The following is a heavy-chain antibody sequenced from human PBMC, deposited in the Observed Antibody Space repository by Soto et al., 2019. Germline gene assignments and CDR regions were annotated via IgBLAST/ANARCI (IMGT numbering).Heavy chain of an antibody. CDR1: GGSISSSPYY. CDR3: ARHGPLTNNWNQLNC. D-gene: IGHD1-1*01. V-gene: IGHV4-39*01. J-gene: IGHJ4*02. Sequence: QLQLQESGPGLVKPSETLSLTCTVSGGSISSSPYYWAWIRQPPGKGLQWIGNIYYNGNTFYNPSLRSRVTISIDPSKSQSSLGLSSVTASDTAVYYCARHGPLTNNWNQLNCWGQGTLVTVSS. CDR2: IYYNGNT.